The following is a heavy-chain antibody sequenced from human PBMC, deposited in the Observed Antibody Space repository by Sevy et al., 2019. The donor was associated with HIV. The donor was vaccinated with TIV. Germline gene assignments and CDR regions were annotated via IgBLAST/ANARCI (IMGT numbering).Heavy chain of an antibody. CDR3: IRVQGTISPYNYFGMDV. Sequence: GGSLRLSCTASGFTFGDYAMSWLRQAPGKGLEWVGFIKSKTYGGTTEYAASVKGRFTISRDDSKSIAYLQMNSLKTEDTALYYCIRVQGTISPYNYFGMDVWGQGTTVTVSS. D-gene: IGHD3-3*01. V-gene: IGHV3-49*03. J-gene: IGHJ6*02. CDR1: GFTFGDYA. CDR2: IKSKTYGGTT.